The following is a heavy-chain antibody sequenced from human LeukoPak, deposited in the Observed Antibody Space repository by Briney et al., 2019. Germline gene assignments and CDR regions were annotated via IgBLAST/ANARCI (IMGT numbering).Heavy chain of an antibody. CDR1: GFTFSSYA. CDR3: ARGSSGWYYYFDY. Sequence: GGSLRLSCAASGFTFSSYAMHWVRQAPGKGLEWVAVVSYDGSNKYYADSVKGRFTISRDNSKNTLYLQMNSLRAEDTAVYYCARGSSGWYYYFDYWGQGTLVTVSS. CDR2: VSYDGSNK. V-gene: IGHV3-30-3*01. J-gene: IGHJ4*02. D-gene: IGHD6-19*01.